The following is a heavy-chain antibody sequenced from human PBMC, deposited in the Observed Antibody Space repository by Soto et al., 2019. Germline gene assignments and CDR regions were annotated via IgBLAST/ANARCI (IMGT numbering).Heavy chain of an antibody. CDR1: GGSVSSGTSC. J-gene: IGHJ4*02. V-gene: IGHV4-61*03. D-gene: IGHD2-15*01. Sequence: QVKLQQSDPGLVKPSETLSLTCTVSGGSVSSGTSCWSWIRQPPGKGLEWLGHIFDTATANDHTSLKSRVNISLDASKNHFSLKLTSVTAAATAVYFCARAHRKGYPTHWGQGTLVTVSS. CDR3: ARAHRKGYPTH. CDR2: IFDTATA.